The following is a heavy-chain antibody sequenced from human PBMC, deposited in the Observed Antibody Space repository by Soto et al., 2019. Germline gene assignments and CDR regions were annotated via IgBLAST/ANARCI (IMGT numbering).Heavy chain of an antibody. J-gene: IGHJ4*02. V-gene: IGHV1-58*02. Sequence: GASVKVSCKASGFTFTSSAMQWVRQARGQRLEWIGWIVVGSGNTNYAQKFQERVTITRDMSTSTAYMELSSLRSEDTAVYYCAADTNYDFWSGYPNFDYWGQGTLVTVSS. CDR3: AADTNYDFWSGYPNFDY. CDR1: GFTFTSSA. D-gene: IGHD3-3*01. CDR2: IVVGSGNT.